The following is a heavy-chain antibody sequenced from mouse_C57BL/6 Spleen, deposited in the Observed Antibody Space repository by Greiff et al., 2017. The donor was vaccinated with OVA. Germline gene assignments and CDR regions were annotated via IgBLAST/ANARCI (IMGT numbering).Heavy chain of an antibody. CDR1: GFTFSDYG. V-gene: IGHV5-17*01. CDR3: ASDGTRYFDY. J-gene: IGHJ2*01. Sequence: EVKLVESGGGLVKPGGSLKLSCAASGFTFSDYGMHWVRQAPEKGLEWVAYISSGSSTIYYADTVKGRFTISRDNAKNTLFLQMTSLRSEDTAMYYCASDGTRYFDYWGQGTTLTVSS. D-gene: IGHD2-3*01. CDR2: ISSGSSTI.